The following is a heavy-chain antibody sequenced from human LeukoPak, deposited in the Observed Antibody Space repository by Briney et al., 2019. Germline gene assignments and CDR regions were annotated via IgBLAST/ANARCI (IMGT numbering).Heavy chain of an antibody. J-gene: IGHJ3*02. D-gene: IGHD3-22*01. CDR1: GFTVSSNY. CDR2: IYSGGST. Sequence: GGSLRLSCAASGFTVSSNYMSWVRQAPGEGLECVSVIYSGGSTYYADSVKGRFTISRDNSKNTLYLQMNSLRAEDTAVYYCARGAYDSSGYGFSWAFEIWGQGTMVTVSS. CDR3: ARGAYDSSGYGFSWAFEI. V-gene: IGHV3-66*01.